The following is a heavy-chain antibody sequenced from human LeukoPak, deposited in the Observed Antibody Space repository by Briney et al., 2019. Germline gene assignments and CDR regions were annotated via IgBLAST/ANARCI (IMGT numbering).Heavy chain of an antibody. V-gene: IGHV1-69*04. D-gene: IGHD4-17*01. CDR3: ARESYGDYPAAGYYFDY. CDR1: GGTFSSYA. J-gene: IGHJ4*02. Sequence: SVKISCKASGGTFSSYAISWVRQAPGQGLEWMGRIIPILGIANYAQKFQGRVTITADKSTSTAYMELSSLRSEDTAVYYCARESYGDYPAAGYYFDYWGQGTLVTVSS. CDR2: IIPILGIA.